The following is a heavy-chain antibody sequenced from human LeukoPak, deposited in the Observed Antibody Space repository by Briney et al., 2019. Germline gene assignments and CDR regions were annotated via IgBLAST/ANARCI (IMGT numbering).Heavy chain of an antibody. J-gene: IGHJ4*02. D-gene: IGHD3-10*01. CDR2: ISGGGGST. CDR3: AKREHTFGDKYHFDY. V-gene: IGHV3-23*01. Sequence: GGSLRLSCAASGFTFSSYVMSWVRQAPGKGLEWVSSISGGGGSTYYADSVKGRFTISRDNSKNTLYLQMNSLGADDTAVYYCAKREHTFGDKYHFDYWGQGTLVTVSS. CDR1: GFTFSSYV.